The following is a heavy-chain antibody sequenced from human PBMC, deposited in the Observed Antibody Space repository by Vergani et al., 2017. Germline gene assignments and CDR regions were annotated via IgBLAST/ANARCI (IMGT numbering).Heavy chain of an antibody. CDR1: GGSFSGYY. CDR3: ARGVGYYGSGSYYYYYGMDV. J-gene: IGHJ6*04. D-gene: IGHD3-10*01. CDR2: INHSGST. V-gene: IGHV4-34*01. Sequence: QVQLQQWGAGLLKPSETLSLTCAVYGGSFSGYYWSWIRQPPGKGLEWIGEINHSGSTNYNPSLKSRVTISVDTSKNQFSLKLSSVTAADTAVYYCARGVGYYGSGSYYYYYGMDVWGKGTTVTVSS.